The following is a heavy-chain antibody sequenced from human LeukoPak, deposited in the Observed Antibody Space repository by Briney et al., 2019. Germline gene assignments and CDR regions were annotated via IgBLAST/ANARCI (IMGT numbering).Heavy chain of an antibody. V-gene: IGHV4-30-2*01. D-gene: IGHD1-1*01. J-gene: IGHJ5*02. CDR3: ARGTERASWFDP. CDR1: GGSISSGGYS. Sequence: SETLSLTCAVSGGSISSGGYSWSWIRQPPGKGLEWIGYIYHSGSTCYSPSLKSRVTISVDRSKNQSSLKLSSVTAADTAVYYCARGTERASWFDPWGQGTLVTVSS. CDR2: IYHSGST.